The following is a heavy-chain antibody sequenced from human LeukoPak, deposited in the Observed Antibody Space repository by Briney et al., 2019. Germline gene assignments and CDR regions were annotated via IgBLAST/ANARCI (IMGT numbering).Heavy chain of an antibody. CDR1: GYTFTSYD. CDR3: ARRVTYYDILTGYLYYFDY. CDR2: MNPNSGNT. V-gene: IGHV1-8*03. Sequence: GASVKVSCKXSGYTFTSYDINWVRQATGQGLEWMGWMNPNSGNTGYAQKFQGRVTITRNTSISTAYMELSSLRSEDTAVYYCARRVTYYDILTGYLYYFDYWGQGTLVTVSS. D-gene: IGHD3-9*01. J-gene: IGHJ4*02.